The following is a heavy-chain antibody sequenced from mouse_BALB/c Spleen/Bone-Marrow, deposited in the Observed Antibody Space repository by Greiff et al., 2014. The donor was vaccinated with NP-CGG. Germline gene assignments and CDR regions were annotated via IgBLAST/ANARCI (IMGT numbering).Heavy chain of an antibody. CDR1: GFNIKDTY. Sequence: DVKLVESGAELVKPGASVKLSCTASGFNIKDTYLHWVKQRPEQGLEWIGRIDPANGNTKYDPKFQGKATITADTSSNTAYLQLSILTSEDTAVYFCSSYRYAWYFDVWGAGTTVTVSS. J-gene: IGHJ1*01. CDR2: IDPANGNT. CDR3: SSYRYAWYFDV. D-gene: IGHD2-14*01. V-gene: IGHV14-3*02.